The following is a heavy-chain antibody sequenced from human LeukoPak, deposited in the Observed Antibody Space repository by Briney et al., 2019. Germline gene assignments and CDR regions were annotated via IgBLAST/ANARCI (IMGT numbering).Heavy chain of an antibody. CDR2: MNPNSGNT. J-gene: IGHJ5*02. CDR1: GYTFTSYD. Sequence: VSVTVSCKASGYTFTSYDINWVRQATGQGLEWMGWMNPNSGNTGYAQKFQGRVTMTRNTSISTAYMELSSLRSEDTAVYYRARGSPRWFDPWGQGTLVTVSS. CDR3: ARGSPRWFDP. V-gene: IGHV1-8*01.